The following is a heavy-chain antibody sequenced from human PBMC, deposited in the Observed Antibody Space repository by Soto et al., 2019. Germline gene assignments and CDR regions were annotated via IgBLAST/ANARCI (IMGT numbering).Heavy chain of an antibody. CDR2: INHSGST. J-gene: IGHJ6*02. CDR1: GGSFSCYY. D-gene: IGHD6-19*01. V-gene: IGHV4-34*01. Sequence: PSETLSLTCAVYGGSFSCYYWIWIRQLPGKGLEWIGEINHSGSTNYNPSLKSRVTISVDTSKNQFSLKLSSVTAADTAVYYCARLAGRPYYYYSYGMDVWGQGTTVTVSS. CDR3: ARLAGRPYYYYSYGMDV.